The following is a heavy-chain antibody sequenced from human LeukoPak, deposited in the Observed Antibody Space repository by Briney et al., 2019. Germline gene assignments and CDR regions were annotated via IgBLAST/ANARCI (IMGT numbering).Heavy chain of an antibody. CDR2: ISGSGGST. V-gene: IGHV3-23*01. CDR1: GFTFSSYA. D-gene: IGHD3-3*01. J-gene: IGHJ4*02. Sequence: PGGSLGLSCAASGFTFSSYAMSWVRQASGKGLEWVSAISGSGGSTYYADSVKGRFTISRDNSKNTLYLQMNSLRAEDTAVFYCAKENYYDFWSGIDFWGQGTLVTVSS. CDR3: AKENYYDFWSGIDF.